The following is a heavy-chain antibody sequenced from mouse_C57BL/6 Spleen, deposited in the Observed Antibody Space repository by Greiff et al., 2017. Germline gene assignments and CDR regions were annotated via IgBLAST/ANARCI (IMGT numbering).Heavy chain of an antibody. J-gene: IGHJ2*01. D-gene: IGHD2-3*01. CDR3: AREGVYDGYPFDY. CDR2: IHPNSGST. CDR1: GYTFTSYW. Sequence: QVQLQQPGAELVKPGASVKLSCKASGYTFTSYWMHWVKQRPGQGLEWIGMIHPNSGSTNYNEKFKSKATLTVDKSSSTAYMQLSSRTSEDSAVYYCAREGVYDGYPFDYWGQGTTLTVSS. V-gene: IGHV1-64*01.